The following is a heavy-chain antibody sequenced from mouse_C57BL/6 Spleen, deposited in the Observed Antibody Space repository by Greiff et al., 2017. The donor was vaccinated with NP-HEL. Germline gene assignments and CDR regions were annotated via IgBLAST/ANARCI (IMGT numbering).Heavy chain of an antibody. D-gene: IGHD1-1*01. CDR3: ARVVTTVVADYAMDY. Sequence: EVKLVESGPGLVKPSQSLSLTCSVTGYSITSGYYWNWIRQFPGNKLEWMGYISYDGSNNYNPSLKNRISITRDTSKNQFFLKLNSVTTEDTATYYCARVVTTVVADYAMDYWGQGTSVTVSS. J-gene: IGHJ4*01. CDR2: ISYDGSN. CDR1: GYSITSGYY. V-gene: IGHV3-6*01.